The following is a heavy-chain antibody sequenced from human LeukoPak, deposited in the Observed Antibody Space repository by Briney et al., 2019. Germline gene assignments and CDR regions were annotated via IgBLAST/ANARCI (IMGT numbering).Heavy chain of an antibody. J-gene: IGHJ6*03. V-gene: IGHV5-51*01. CDR3: ARHSLGYCTNGVCYPDYYYMDV. D-gene: IGHD2-8*01. CDR2: IYPGDSDT. Sequence: TGESLQISCKGSGYSFTSYWIGWVRQMPGKGLEWMGIIYPGDSDTRYSPSFQGQVTISADKSISTAYLQWSSLKASDAAMYYCARHSLGYCTNGVCYPDYYYMDVWGKGTTVTVSS. CDR1: GYSFTSYW.